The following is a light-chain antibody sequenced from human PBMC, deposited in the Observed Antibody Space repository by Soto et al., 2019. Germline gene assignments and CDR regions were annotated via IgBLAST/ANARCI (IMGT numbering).Light chain of an antibody. J-gene: IGLJ1*01. CDR2: DVS. Sequence: QSALTQPASVSGSPGQSITISCTGTSSDVGGYNYVSWYQQHPGKAPKLMIYDVSNRPSGVSNRFSGSKSGNTASLTISGLQAEDEADYYCSSYTSSSTQVFGTGTKLTV. CDR3: SSYTSSSTQV. V-gene: IGLV2-14*01. CDR1: SSDVGGYNY.